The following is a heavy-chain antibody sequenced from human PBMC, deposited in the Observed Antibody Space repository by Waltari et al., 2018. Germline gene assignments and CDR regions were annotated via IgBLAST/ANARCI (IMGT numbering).Heavy chain of an antibody. CDR3: ARVDYGDYVGYYYYMDV. Sequence: QVQLQESGPGLVKPSQTLSLTCTVSGGSISSGDYHSSWFRHPPGKGLEWIGYIYYSGSTYYNPSLKSRVTISVDTSKNQFSLKLSSVTAADTAVYYCARVDYGDYVGYYYYMDVWGKGTTVTVSS. J-gene: IGHJ6*03. D-gene: IGHD4-17*01. CDR1: GGSISSGDYH. CDR2: IYYSGST. V-gene: IGHV4-30-4*08.